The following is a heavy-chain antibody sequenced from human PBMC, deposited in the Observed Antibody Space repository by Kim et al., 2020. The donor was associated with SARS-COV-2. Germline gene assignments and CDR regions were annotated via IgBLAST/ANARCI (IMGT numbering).Heavy chain of an antibody. CDR3: ARDPVADGYSFFDY. D-gene: IGHD4-4*01. Sequence: GGSLRLSCAVSGLTVTSNHMTWIRQGPGRGLEWGSVIFRGGTTYYAPSVQGRFTVSRDYYKNTLSLQMNSLRAEDTAIYYCARDPVADGYSFFDYWGQGTLVTVSS. V-gene: IGHV3-53*01. CDR2: IFRGGTT. CDR1: GLTVTSNH. J-gene: IGHJ4*02.